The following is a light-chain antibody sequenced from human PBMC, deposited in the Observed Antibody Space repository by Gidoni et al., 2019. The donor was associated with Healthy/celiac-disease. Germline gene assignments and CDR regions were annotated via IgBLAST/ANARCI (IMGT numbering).Light chain of an antibody. V-gene: IGKV1-9*01. Sequence: DIQLTQSPSFLSASVGDRVTITCRASQGISSYLAWYQQIPGKAPKLLIYAASTLQSGVPSRFSGSGSGTEFTLTISSLQPEDFATYYCQQLNSYPCSFXQXTKLEIK. CDR1: QGISSY. J-gene: IGKJ2*04. CDR2: AAS. CDR3: QQLNSYPCS.